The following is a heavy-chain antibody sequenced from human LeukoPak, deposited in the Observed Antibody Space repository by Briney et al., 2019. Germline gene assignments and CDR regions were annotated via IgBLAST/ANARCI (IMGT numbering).Heavy chain of an antibody. V-gene: IGHV4-34*01. J-gene: IGHJ4*02. Sequence: SETLSLTCAVYVGSFSGYYWSWIRQSPGKGLEWIGELNQSGITNYNPSLKTRVTTSVDTSKNQLSLKLRSVTAADTAVYYCARDDRRYCSGGTCYSRDYWGQGTLVTVSS. CDR2: LNQSGIT. CDR1: VGSFSGYY. D-gene: IGHD2-15*01. CDR3: ARDDRRYCSGGTCYSRDY.